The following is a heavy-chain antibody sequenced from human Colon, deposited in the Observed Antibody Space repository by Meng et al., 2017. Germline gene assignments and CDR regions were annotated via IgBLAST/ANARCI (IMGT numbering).Heavy chain of an antibody. CDR1: GYNFTDYH. Sequence: QGQLVQSGDEVKKPGASVKVSCKASGYNFTDYHMHWGRQAPGQGLEWMGRIDPNSGGTNYAQKFQGRVTMTRDTSITTAYMELSRLRSDDTAVYYCARVLFSGSYPSGYWGQGTLVTVSS. CDR2: IDPNSGGT. CDR3: ARVLFSGSYPSGY. D-gene: IGHD1-26*01. J-gene: IGHJ4*02. V-gene: IGHV1-2*06.